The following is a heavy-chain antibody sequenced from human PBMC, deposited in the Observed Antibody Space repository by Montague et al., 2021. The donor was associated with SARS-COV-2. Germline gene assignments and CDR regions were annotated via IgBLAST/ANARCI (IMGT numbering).Heavy chain of an antibody. CDR2: ICSYGSA. Sequence: SETLSLTCAVSGGSISGHCYSWIRLPPATGLGLIWLICSYGSAYYNSSLSRRVPFSVAPSKTQFSLKLSSVAAADTATYYCARARFSVELATSYYFDFWGQGTLVTVSS. J-gene: IGHJ4*02. CDR1: GGSISGHC. CDR3: ARARFSVELATSYYFDF. D-gene: IGHD5-24*01. V-gene: IGHV4-59*11.